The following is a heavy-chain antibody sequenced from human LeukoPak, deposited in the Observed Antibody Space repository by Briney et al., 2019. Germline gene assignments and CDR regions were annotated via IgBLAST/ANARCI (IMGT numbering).Heavy chain of an antibody. Sequence: GGSLRLSCAASGFTFSSYSMNWVRQAPGKGLEWVSYISSSSSTIYYADSVKGRFTISRDNAKNSLYLQMNSLRAEDTAVYYCARDSAPFGSGRAWFDPWGQGTLVTVSS. CDR3: ARDSAPFGSGRAWFDP. J-gene: IGHJ5*02. V-gene: IGHV3-48*04. D-gene: IGHD3-10*01. CDR2: ISSSSSTI. CDR1: GFTFSSYS.